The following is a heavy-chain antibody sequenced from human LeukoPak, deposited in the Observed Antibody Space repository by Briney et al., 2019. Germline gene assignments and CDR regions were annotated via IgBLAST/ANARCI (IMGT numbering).Heavy chain of an antibody. D-gene: IGHD2-15*01. Sequence: SVKVSCKASGGTFSSYAISWVRQAPGQGLEWMGGIIPIFGTANYAQKFQGRVTITADESTSTAYMELSSLRSEDTDVYYCASGDYCSGGSCYFDYWGQGTLVTVSS. J-gene: IGHJ4*02. CDR3: ASGDYCSGGSCYFDY. V-gene: IGHV1-69*01. CDR1: GGTFSSYA. CDR2: IIPIFGTA.